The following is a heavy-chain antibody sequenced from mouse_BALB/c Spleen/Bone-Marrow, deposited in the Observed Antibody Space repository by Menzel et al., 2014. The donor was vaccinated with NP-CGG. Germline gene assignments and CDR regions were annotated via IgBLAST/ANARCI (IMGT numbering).Heavy chain of an antibody. Sequence: EVKLLESGGGLVQPGGSLKLSCAASGFDFSRYWMSWVRQAPGKGLDWIGEINPDSSTINYTPSLKDKFIISRDNAKNTLYLQMSKVRSEDTALYYCARLNYHGNLFVWGAGTTVTVSS. CDR1: GFDFSRYW. CDR2: INPDSSTI. CDR3: ARLNYHGNLFV. V-gene: IGHV4-1*02. J-gene: IGHJ1*01. D-gene: IGHD1-1*01.